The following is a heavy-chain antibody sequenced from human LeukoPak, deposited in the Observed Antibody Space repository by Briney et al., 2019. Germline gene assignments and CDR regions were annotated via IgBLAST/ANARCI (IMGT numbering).Heavy chain of an antibody. CDR1: GGSISSSSYY. CDR3: ARVGDFWSGYLPYFDY. Sequence: SETLSLTCTVSGGSISSSSYYWGWIRQPPGKGLEWTGSIYYSGSTYYNPSLKSRVTISVDTSKNQFSLKLSSVTAADTAVYYCARVGDFWSGYLPYFDYWGQGTLVTVSS. CDR2: IYYSGST. J-gene: IGHJ4*02. V-gene: IGHV4-39*01. D-gene: IGHD3-3*01.